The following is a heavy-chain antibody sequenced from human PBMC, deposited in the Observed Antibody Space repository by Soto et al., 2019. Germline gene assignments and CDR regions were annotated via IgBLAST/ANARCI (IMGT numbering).Heavy chain of an antibody. D-gene: IGHD3-22*01. Sequence: GGSLRLSCTASGFTFGDYAMSWFRQAPGKGLEWVGFIRSKAYGGTTEYAASVKGRFTISRDDSKSIAHLQMNSLKTEDTAVYYCTRGDSSGYYYGAFDIWGQGTMVTVSS. V-gene: IGHV3-49*03. CDR1: GFTFGDYA. J-gene: IGHJ3*02. CDR3: TRGDSSGYYYGAFDI. CDR2: IRSKAYGGTT.